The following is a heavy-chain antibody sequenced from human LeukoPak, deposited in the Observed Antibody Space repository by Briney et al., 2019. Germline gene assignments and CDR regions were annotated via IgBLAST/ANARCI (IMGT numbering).Heavy chain of an antibody. CDR2: IKSKTDGGTT. D-gene: IGHD3-10*01. J-gene: IGHJ4*02. Sequence: GGSLRLSCAASGFTFSNAWMSWVRQAPGKGLEWVGRIKSKTDGGTTDYAAPVKGRFTISRDDSKNTLYLQMNSLKTEDTAVYYCTTDDMVRGVQVDYWGQGTLVTVSS. CDR3: TTDDMVRGVQVDY. V-gene: IGHV3-15*01. CDR1: GFTFSNAW.